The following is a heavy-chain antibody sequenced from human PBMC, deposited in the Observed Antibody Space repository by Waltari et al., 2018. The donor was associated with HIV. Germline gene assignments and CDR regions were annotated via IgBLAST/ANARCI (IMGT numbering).Heavy chain of an antibody. V-gene: IGHV3-30*18. Sequence: QVQLVESGGGVVQPGRSLRLSCAASGFTFNNHGIHWVRQAPGKGLEGVAVISYDRSTKDYADSVKGRFTISRDNSKKTVYLQMNSLRAEDTAVYYCAKDRAFFQVGYSIIWGQGTLVTVSS. CDR2: ISYDRSTK. J-gene: IGHJ4*02. CDR1: GFTFNNHG. CDR3: AKDRAFFQVGYSII. D-gene: IGHD5-12*01.